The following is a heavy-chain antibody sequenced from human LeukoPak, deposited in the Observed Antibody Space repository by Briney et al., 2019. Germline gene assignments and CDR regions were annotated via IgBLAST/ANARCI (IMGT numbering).Heavy chain of an antibody. J-gene: IGHJ3*01. CDR2: ISGDAVAT. CDR1: GFTFDQYA. Sequence: PGGSLRLSCEASGFTFDQYATHWVRQAPGKGLEWVSLISGDAVATYYADSVKGRFTISRDQTKNSLYLQMNGLKTEDTAMYYCVKDFKYSSAYDAFDVWGQGTLVTVSS. V-gene: IGHV3-43*02. CDR3: VKDFKYSSAYDAFDV. D-gene: IGHD6-25*01.